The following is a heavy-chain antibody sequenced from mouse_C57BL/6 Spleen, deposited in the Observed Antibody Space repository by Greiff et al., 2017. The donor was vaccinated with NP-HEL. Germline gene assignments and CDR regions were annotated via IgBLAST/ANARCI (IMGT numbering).Heavy chain of an antibody. Sequence: EVKLLESGPGMVKPSQSLSLTCTVTGYSITSGYDWHWIRHFPGNKLEWMGYISYSGSTNYNPSLKSRISITHDTSKNHFFLKLNSVTTEDTATYYCARTPPNYYAMDYWGQGTSVTVSS. CDR3: ARTPPNYYAMDY. J-gene: IGHJ4*01. CDR1: GYSITSGYD. V-gene: IGHV3-1*01. CDR2: ISYSGST.